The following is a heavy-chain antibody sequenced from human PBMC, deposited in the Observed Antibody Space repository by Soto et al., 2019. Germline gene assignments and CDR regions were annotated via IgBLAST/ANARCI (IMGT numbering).Heavy chain of an antibody. J-gene: IGHJ4*02. D-gene: IGHD2-2*01. CDR2: IYYSGST. Sequence: SETLSLTCLVSGCSISNYYWSWIRQPPGKGLEWIGYIYYSGSTNYNPSLQSRVTISVDTSKNQFSLKLSSVTAADTAVYYCARAVLPATAPFDYWGQGTLVTSPQ. V-gene: IGHV4-59*01. CDR3: ARAVLPATAPFDY. CDR1: GCSISNYY.